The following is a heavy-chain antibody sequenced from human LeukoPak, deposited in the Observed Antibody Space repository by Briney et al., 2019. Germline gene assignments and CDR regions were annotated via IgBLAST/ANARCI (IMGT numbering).Heavy chain of an antibody. CDR1: GGSISSYY. Sequence: SETPSLTCTVSGGSISSYYWSWIRQPPGKGLEWIGYIYYSGSTNYNPSLKSRVTISVDTSKNQFSLKLSSVTAADTAVYYCARIAVAGTDFDYWGQGTLVTVSS. D-gene: IGHD6-19*01. V-gene: IGHV4-59*01. CDR2: IYYSGST. CDR3: ARIAVAGTDFDY. J-gene: IGHJ4*02.